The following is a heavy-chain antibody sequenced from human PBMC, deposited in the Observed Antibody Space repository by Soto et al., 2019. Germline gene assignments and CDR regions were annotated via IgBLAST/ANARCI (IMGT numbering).Heavy chain of an antibody. Sequence: DVQLVESGGALVQPGRSLRLSCVASGVTLDDYAMHWVRQVPGKGLEWVSGISWNSDTIGYADSVKGRFTISRDNAKNSLYLQMNSLRAEDTALYYCAKDRSSGYGFDYLGQGALVTVAS. CDR2: ISWNSDTI. CDR1: GVTLDDYA. V-gene: IGHV3-9*01. CDR3: AKDRSSGYGFDY. J-gene: IGHJ4*02. D-gene: IGHD5-12*01.